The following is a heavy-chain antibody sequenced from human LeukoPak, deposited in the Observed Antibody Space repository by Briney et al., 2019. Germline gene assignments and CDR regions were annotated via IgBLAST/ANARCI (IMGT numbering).Heavy chain of an antibody. V-gene: IGHV3-9*03. J-gene: IGHJ4*02. CDR1: GFTFDDYA. CDR3: AKDIRGYYDDSGYINF. D-gene: IGHD3-22*01. Sequence: GGSLRLPCAVSGFTFDDYAMHWVRQAPGKGLEWVSSISWNSARIAYADSVKGRFSISRDNARNSLYLQMNSLRSEDMAFYYCAKDIRGYYDDSGYINFWGQGTLVIVSS. CDR2: ISWNSARI.